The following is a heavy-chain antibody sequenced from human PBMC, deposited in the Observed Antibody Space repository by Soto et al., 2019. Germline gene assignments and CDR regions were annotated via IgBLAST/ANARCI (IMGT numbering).Heavy chain of an antibody. CDR3: AREYTAWPLAYGLDV. D-gene: IGHD2-2*02. CDR2: ISSRSDI. V-gene: IGHV3-21*01. CDR1: GFTFSTYS. Sequence: TGGSLRLSCVGSGFTFSTYSINWFRQATGKGLEWVSSISSRSDIYYADSVKGRFTISRDNAKNSVSLQMNSLRAEDTAVYYCAREYTAWPLAYGLDVWGQGTTVTVSS. J-gene: IGHJ6*02.